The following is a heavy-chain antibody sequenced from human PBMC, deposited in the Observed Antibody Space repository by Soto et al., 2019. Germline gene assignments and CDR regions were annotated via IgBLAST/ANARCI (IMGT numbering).Heavy chain of an antibody. CDR1: GGTFNRYT. V-gene: IGHV1-69*01. Sequence: VQLVQSGAEVKKPGSSVKLSCKASGGTFNRYTISWVRQAPGQGLVWMGGMIPIFGTANYAQKFQGRVAIIADESTSAAYMELRSLRSEDTAVYYCALWRFSDGNNPTYNYSGMDVWGQGTTVTVSS. J-gene: IGHJ6*02. CDR2: MIPIFGTA. CDR3: ALWRFSDGNNPTYNYSGMDV. D-gene: IGHD3-3*01.